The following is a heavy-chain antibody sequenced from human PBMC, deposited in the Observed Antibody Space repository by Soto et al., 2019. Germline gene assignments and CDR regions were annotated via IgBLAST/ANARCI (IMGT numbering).Heavy chain of an antibody. J-gene: IGHJ4*02. CDR3: AASGPTWIQTPFDR. CDR2: FSYGGNT. V-gene: IGHV4-39*01. CDR1: GDSISSSNRY. Sequence: QLQLQESGPGLVKPLETLSLTCVVSGDSISSSNRYWGWIRQPPGKGLEWIGSFSYGGNTYFSPSLRSRATISEDTSKNECSLRLSTVTAADTAVYYCAASGPTWIQTPFDRWGQGTLVTVSS. D-gene: IGHD5-18*01.